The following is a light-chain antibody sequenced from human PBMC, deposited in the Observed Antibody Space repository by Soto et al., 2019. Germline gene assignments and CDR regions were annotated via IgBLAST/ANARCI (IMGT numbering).Light chain of an antibody. V-gene: IGKV3-20*01. Sequence: ENVLTKFPGTLYLSPGERATLSCGASRSVSSNYLAWYQQKPGQALRILIYGASSRAAGIPDRFRGSGSGTDFTLTISRLEREDFTVYCYQHFGSSASRPFGQGTKVEMK. CDR1: RSVSSNY. CDR3: QHFGSSASRP. J-gene: IGKJ1*01. CDR2: GAS.